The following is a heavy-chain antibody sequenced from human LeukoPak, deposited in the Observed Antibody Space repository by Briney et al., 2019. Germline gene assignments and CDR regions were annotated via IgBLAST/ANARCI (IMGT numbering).Heavy chain of an antibody. J-gene: IGHJ4*02. D-gene: IGHD3-22*01. V-gene: IGHV3-23*01. CDR2: ISGSGGST. Sequence: SCKASGGTFSSYAMSWVRQAPGKGLEWVSAISGSGGSTYYADSVKGRFIISRDNSKNTLYVQMNSLTAEDTAVYYCARETSGYAYFDYWGQGTLVTVSS. CDR3: ARETSGYAYFDY. CDR1: GGTFSSYA.